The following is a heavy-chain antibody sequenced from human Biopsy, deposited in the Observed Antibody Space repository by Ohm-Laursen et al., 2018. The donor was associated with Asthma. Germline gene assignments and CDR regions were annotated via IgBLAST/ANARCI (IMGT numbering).Heavy chain of an antibody. D-gene: IGHD3-22*01. CDR2: IYSGGTS. Sequence: SLRLSCAASGFAVSRDHMFWVRPAPGQGLEWVSVIYSGGTSHTADSVRGRFTISRDYSKNTLYLQMHSLRAEDTAVYYCARGDSSNWSHYYFDYWGQGTLVTVSS. CDR1: GFAVSRDH. V-gene: IGHV3-53*01. J-gene: IGHJ4*02. CDR3: ARGDSSNWSHYYFDY.